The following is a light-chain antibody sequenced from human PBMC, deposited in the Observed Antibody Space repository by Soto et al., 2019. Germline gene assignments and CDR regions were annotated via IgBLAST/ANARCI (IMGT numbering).Light chain of an antibody. CDR1: QSVSNY. CDR2: GAS. Sequence: EIVLTQSPGTLSLSPGERATLSCRASQSVSNYLAWYQQKPGQASRLLIYGASSRATDIPDRFSGSGSGTDFTLTISRLEPEDFAVYYCQQYGGSPQTFGQGTKVEIK. J-gene: IGKJ1*01. V-gene: IGKV3-20*01. CDR3: QQYGGSPQT.